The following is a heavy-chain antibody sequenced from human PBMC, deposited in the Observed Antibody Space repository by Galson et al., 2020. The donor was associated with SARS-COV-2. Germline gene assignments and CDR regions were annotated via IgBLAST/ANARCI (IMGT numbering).Heavy chain of an antibody. Sequence: GGSLRLSCAASGFTFDDYSMHWVRQAPGKGLEWVSGITWNSASIGYADSVKGRFTISRDNARNSLYLQMNSLRAEDTALYYCAKVGGEDDILTGYYTSYDGRDVWGQGTTVTVSS. V-gene: IGHV3-9*01. CDR2: ITWNSASI. D-gene: IGHD3-9*01. CDR1: GFTFDDYS. J-gene: IGHJ6*02. CDR3: AKVGGEDDILTGYYTSYDGRDV.